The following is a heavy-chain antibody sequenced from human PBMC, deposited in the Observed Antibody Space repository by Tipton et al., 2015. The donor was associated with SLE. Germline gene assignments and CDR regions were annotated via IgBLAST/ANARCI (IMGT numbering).Heavy chain of an antibody. D-gene: IGHD5-24*01. CDR3: ARGGPRDGYNWGWFDP. J-gene: IGHJ5*02. CDR2: INPNSGDT. Sequence: QLVQSGAEVKKPGASVRVSCKSSGYTFTDYYMHWVRQAPGQGLEWMGRINPNSGDTDSAQKFQGRVTMTRDTSISTAYMELSRVTSDDTAVYYCARGGPRDGYNWGWFDPWGQGTLVTVSS. CDR1: GYTFTDYY. V-gene: IGHV1-2*06.